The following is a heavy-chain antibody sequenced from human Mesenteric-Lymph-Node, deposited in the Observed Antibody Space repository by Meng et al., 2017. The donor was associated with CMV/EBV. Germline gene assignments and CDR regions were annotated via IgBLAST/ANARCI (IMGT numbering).Heavy chain of an antibody. CDR2: IYSGGST. V-gene: IGHV3-66*02. CDR3: ARTTLPKGYSSLFVFDL. J-gene: IGHJ3*01. Sequence: GESLKISCAASGFTFSDYYMKWVRQSPGKGLEWVSAIYSGGSTNYVDSVEGRFTISRDNSQNTLYLQVNSLTPDDTAVYYCARTTLPKGYSSLFVFDLWGQGTMVTVSS. D-gene: IGHD4-23*01. CDR1: GFTFSDYY.